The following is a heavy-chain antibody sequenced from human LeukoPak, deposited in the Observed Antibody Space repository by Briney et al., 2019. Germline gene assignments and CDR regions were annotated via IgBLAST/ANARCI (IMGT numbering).Heavy chain of an antibody. D-gene: IGHD2-8*02. V-gene: IGHV4-4*02. CDR1: GDSISTRNW. CDR3: ARSAGWWSLDY. CDR2: ISRGGST. J-gene: IGHJ4*02. Sequence: SETLSLTCAVSGDSISTRNWWNWVRQPPGKGLDWIGEISRGGSTKYNPSLKNRVTISKDNSKNEFSLKLNSVTAADTAVYFCARSAGWWSLDYWGQGALVTVST.